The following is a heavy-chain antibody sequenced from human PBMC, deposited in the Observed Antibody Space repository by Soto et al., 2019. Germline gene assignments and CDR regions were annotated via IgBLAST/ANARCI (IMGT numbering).Heavy chain of an antibody. Sequence: SETLSLTCAVSGYSISSGYYWGWIRQPPGKGLEWIGSIYHSGSTYYNPSLKSRVTISVDTSKNQFSLKLSSVTAADTAGYYCARDRGSYGYYNWFDPWGQGTLVTVSS. J-gene: IGHJ5*02. CDR3: ARDRGSYGYYNWFDP. V-gene: IGHV4-38-2*02. D-gene: IGHD5-18*01. CDR1: GYSISSGYY. CDR2: IYHSGST.